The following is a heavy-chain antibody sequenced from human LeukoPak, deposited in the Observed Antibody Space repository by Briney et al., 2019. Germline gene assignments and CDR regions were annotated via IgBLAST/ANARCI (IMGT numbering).Heavy chain of an antibody. J-gene: IGHJ4*02. CDR1: GGSISSYY. D-gene: IGHD6-13*01. CDR2: IYYSGST. Sequence: SETLSLTCTVSGGSISSYYWSWIRQPPGKGLEWIGYIYYSGSTNYNPSLKSRVTISVDTSKNQFSLKLSSVTAADTAVYYCARGAESAAGTGMDYWGQGTLVTVSS. CDR3: ARGAESAAGTGMDY. V-gene: IGHV4-59*01.